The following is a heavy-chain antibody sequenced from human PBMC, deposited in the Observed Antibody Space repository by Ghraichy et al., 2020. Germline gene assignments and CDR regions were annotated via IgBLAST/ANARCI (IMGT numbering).Heavy chain of an antibody. CDR1: GDSISNYY. Sequence: SETLSLTCTISGDSISNYYWSWIRQPPGKELEWIGYISDSGITNYNPSLMRRVTISLDTSKTHLSLALRSVTAADPAVYYRARRGRIGGTFGWFDSWGQGTLVTVSA. V-gene: IGHV4-59*08. D-gene: IGHD3-16*01. J-gene: IGHJ5*01. CDR2: ISDSGIT. CDR3: ARRGRIGGTFGWFDS.